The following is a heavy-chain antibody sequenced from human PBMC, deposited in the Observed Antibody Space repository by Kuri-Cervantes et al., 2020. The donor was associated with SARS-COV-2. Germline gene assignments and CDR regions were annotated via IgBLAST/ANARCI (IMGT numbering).Heavy chain of an antibody. CDR2: ICSTSSYI. D-gene: IGHD6-13*01. V-gene: IGHV3-21*01. J-gene: IGHJ6*03. CDR1: GFTLSSYS. Sequence: GGSLRLSCAASGFTLSSYSMNWVRQAPGKGLEWVSSICSTSSYIYYADSVKGRFTISRDNAKNSLYLQMNSLRAEDTAVYYCARDCSSPYKYYYYYYMDVWGKGTTVTVSS. CDR3: ARDCSSPYKYYYYYYMDV.